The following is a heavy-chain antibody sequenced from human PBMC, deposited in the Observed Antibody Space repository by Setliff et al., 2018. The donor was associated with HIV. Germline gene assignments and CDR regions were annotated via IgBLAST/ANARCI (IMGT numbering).Heavy chain of an antibody. D-gene: IGHD6-19*01. CDR2: ISSSGSTT. CDR3: ARDPRSGWYLGFFDY. CDR1: GFTFRDHY. Sequence: GGSLRLSCAASGFTFRDHYMTWIRQAPGKGLEWISYISSSGSTTYYADSVKGRFTISRDNTKNSLYLQMNILRAEDTAVYYCARDPRSGWYLGFFDYWGQGTLVTVSS. J-gene: IGHJ4*02. V-gene: IGHV3-11*04.